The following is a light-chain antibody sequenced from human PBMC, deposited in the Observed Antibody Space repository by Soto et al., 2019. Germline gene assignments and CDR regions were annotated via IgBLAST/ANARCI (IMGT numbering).Light chain of an antibody. V-gene: IGKV1-5*03. Sequence: DIQMTQSPSTLSASVGDRVTITCQASESISNWLAWYQQKPGKAPKLLIYKASSLESGVPSRFSGSGSGTEFTLTISSLQPDDFATYYCQQYNTYSITFGQGTRLE. J-gene: IGKJ5*01. CDR2: KAS. CDR1: ESISNW. CDR3: QQYNTYSIT.